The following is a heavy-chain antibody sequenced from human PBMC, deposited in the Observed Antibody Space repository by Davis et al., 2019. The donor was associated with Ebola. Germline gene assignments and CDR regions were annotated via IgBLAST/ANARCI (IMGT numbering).Heavy chain of an antibody. Sequence: PGGSLRLSCAASGFIFKNFYMSWVRQAPGKGLAWISYLDYDGSSIYTADSLKGRFTISRDNAKNFLYLQMDSLTVEDTAVYFCVRGAGLQKWGQGTLVTVSA. CDR1: GFIFKNFY. CDR3: VRGAGLQK. CDR2: LDYDGSSI. V-gene: IGHV3-11*01. D-gene: IGHD6-19*01. J-gene: IGHJ4*02.